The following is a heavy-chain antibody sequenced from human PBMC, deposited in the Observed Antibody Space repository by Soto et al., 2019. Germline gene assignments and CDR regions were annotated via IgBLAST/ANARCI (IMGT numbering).Heavy chain of an antibody. CDR2: ISGSGAST. CDR1: GLTFNNYA. Sequence: PGGSLRLSCAASGLTFNNYAMNWVRQSPEKGLEWVSAISGSGASTYYADSVKGRFTISRDNSKNTLFLQMNSLRAEDTAVYYCARGIYSGWYRADALDIWGQGTMVTVSS. V-gene: IGHV3-23*01. J-gene: IGHJ3*02. CDR3: ARGIYSGWYRADALDI. D-gene: IGHD6-19*01.